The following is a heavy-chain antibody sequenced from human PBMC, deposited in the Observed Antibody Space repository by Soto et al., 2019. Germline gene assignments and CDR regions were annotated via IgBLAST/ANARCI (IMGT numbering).Heavy chain of an antibody. CDR2: INHSGST. J-gene: IGHJ5*02. D-gene: IGHD2-2*01. CDR3: ARYIVVVPAAVPHTGTGVAWFDP. CDR1: GGSFSGYY. V-gene: IGHV4-34*01. Sequence: SETLSLTCAVYGGSFSGYYWSWIRQPPGKGLEWIGEINHSGSTNYNPSLKSRVTISVDTSKNQFSLKLSSVTAADTAVYYCARYIVVVPAAVPHTGTGVAWFDPWGQGTLVTVSS.